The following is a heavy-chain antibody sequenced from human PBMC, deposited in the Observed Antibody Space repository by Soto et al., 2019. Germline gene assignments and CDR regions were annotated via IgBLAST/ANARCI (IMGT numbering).Heavy chain of an antibody. D-gene: IGHD5-12*01. CDR2: ISYDGSNK. CDR3: AKDLRRYSGYDWWVDY. CDR1: GFTFSSYG. V-gene: IGHV3-30*18. J-gene: IGHJ4*02. Sequence: QVQLVESGGGVVQPGRSLRLSCAASGFTFSSYGMHWVRQAPGKGLEWVAVISYDGSNKYYADSVKGRFTISRDNSKHTLYLQMNSLRAEDTAVYYCAKDLRRYSGYDWWVDYWGQGTLVTVSS.